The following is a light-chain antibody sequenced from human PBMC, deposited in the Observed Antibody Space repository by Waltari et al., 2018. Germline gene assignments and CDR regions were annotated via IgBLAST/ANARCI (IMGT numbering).Light chain of an antibody. V-gene: IGKV2-28*01. CDR2: LGS. Sequence: DIVMTQSPLSLPVTPGEPASISCRSSQSLLQRNGHNYWEWYLQRPGQSPRVLCFLGSRRVSGVPDRFSGSGSGTDFTLKISRVEAEDVGVYYCMQALQTPVFGQGTKLEIK. J-gene: IGKJ2*01. CDR3: MQALQTPV. CDR1: QSLLQRNGHNY.